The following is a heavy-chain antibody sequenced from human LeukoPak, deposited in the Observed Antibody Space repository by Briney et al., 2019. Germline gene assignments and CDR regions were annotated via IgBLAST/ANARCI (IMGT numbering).Heavy chain of an antibody. V-gene: IGHV4-39*01. CDR2: IYYSGRT. D-gene: IGHD3-10*01. CDR1: GGSISTSSYY. CDR3: ARHEYYGSGSQHIFDY. J-gene: IGHJ4*02. Sequence: KSSETLSLTCTVSGGSISTSSYYWGWIRQPPGKGLEWIGSIYYSGRTYYNPSLKSRVTISVDTSKNQFSLKLSSVTAADTTVYYCARHEYYGSGSQHIFDYWGQGTLVTVSS.